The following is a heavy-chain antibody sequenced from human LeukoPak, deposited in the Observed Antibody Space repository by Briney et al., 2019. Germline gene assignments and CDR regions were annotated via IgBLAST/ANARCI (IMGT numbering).Heavy chain of an antibody. Sequence: PGGSLRLSCAASGFTFSSYWMSWVRQAPGKGLEWVATIKEDGSEKYYVGSVKGRFTISRDNAKNSLYLQMNSLRAEDTAVYYCARDRSRCYYWGQGTLVTVSS. CDR2: IKEDGSEK. CDR1: GFTFSSYW. V-gene: IGHV3-7*01. CDR3: ARDRSRCYY. J-gene: IGHJ4*02.